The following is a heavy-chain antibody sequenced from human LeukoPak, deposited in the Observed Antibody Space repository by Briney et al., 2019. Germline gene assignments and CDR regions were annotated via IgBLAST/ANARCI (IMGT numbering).Heavy chain of an antibody. D-gene: IGHD3-9*01. Sequence: SETLSLTCAVYGGSFSGYYWSWIRQPPGKGLEWIGEINHSGSTNYNPSLKSRVTISVDTSKNQFSLKLSSVTAADTAVYYCARDKNDILTGHYFDYWGQGTLVTVSS. CDR3: ARDKNDILTGHYFDY. J-gene: IGHJ4*02. V-gene: IGHV4-34*01. CDR1: GGSFSGYY. CDR2: INHSGST.